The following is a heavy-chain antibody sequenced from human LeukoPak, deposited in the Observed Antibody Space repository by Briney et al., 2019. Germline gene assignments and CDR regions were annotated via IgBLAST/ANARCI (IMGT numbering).Heavy chain of an antibody. CDR1: GYTFTSYY. CDR3: ARSLTTVKFDP. V-gene: IGHV1-46*01. J-gene: IGHJ5*02. Sequence: ASVKVSCKASGYTFTSYYMHWVRQAPGQGLEWMGIINPSGGSTIYAQKFQGRVTMTRDTSTSTAYMELRSLRSDDTAVYYCARSLTTVKFDPWGQGTLVTVSS. D-gene: IGHD4-17*01. CDR2: INPSGGST.